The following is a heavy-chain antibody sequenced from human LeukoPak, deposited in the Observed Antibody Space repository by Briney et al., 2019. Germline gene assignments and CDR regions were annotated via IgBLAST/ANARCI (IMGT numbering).Heavy chain of an antibody. Sequence: SETLSLTCTVSGGSISSYYWSWIRQPAGKGLEWIGRIYTSGSTNYNPSLKSRVTMSVDTSKNQFSLKLSSVTAADTAVYYCARDRVVVSTVTTYYYYYGMDVWGQGTTVTVSS. CDR1: GGSISSYY. D-gene: IGHD4-11*01. V-gene: IGHV4-4*07. CDR3: ARDRVVVSTVTTYYYYYGMDV. J-gene: IGHJ6*02. CDR2: IYTSGST.